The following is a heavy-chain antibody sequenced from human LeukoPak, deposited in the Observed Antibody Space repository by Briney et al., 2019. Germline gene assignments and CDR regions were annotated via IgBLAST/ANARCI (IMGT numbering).Heavy chain of an antibody. CDR3: ARNQEIDYYDSSGFYWGVEY. CDR2: IYYSGST. V-gene: IGHV4-59*01. D-gene: IGHD3-22*01. J-gene: IGHJ4*02. CDR1: GGSISSYY. Sequence: PSETLSLTCTVSGGSISSYYWSWIRQPPGKGLEWIGYIYYSGSTNYNPSLKSRVTISVDTSKNQFSLKLNSVTAADTAVYYCARNQEIDYYDSSGFYWGVEYWGQGTLVTVSS.